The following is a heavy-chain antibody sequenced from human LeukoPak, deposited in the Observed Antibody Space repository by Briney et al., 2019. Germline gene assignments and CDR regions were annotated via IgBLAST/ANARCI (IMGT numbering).Heavy chain of an antibody. V-gene: IGHV1-2*02. D-gene: IGHD2-2*01. Sequence: ASLRVSCKASGYTFTDYYMHWVRQAPGQGLEWMGWINPNNGGTNYAQKFHGGVTMTRDTSITTAYMELNRLTSGDTAVYYCARELGFCTSTSCPLYHYWGQGTLVTVSS. CDR3: ARELGFCTSTSCPLYHY. J-gene: IGHJ4*02. CDR1: GYTFTDYY. CDR2: INPNNGGT.